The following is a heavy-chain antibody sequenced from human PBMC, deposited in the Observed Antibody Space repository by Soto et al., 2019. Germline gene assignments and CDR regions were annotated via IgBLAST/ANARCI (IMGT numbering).Heavy chain of an antibody. V-gene: IGHV3-9*01. Sequence: SLRLSCAASGFTFDDYALHWVRQAPGKGLEWASGISWNSGSIGYADSVKGRFTISRDNAKNSLYLQMNSLKTEDTAVYYCTRGPGPLKLTYYYDSSGYYRLDYWGQGTLVTVSS. CDR2: ISWNSGSI. D-gene: IGHD3-22*01. CDR1: GFTFDDYA. J-gene: IGHJ4*02. CDR3: TRGPGPLKLTYYYDSSGYYRLDY.